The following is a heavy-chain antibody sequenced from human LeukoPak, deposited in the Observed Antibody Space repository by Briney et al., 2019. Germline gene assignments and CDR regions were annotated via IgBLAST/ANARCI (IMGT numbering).Heavy chain of an antibody. CDR3: ARNLETTYQGFWSGSPHYFDY. V-gene: IGHV3-21*01. Sequence: GGSLRLSCAASGFSFSSFGMNWVRQAPGKGLEWVSSISSGSRDIYSADSLKGRFTISRDNGKNSLYLQMNSLRPEDTAVYYCARNLETTYQGFWSGSPHYFDYWGQGALVTVSS. D-gene: IGHD3-3*01. J-gene: IGHJ4*02. CDR2: ISSGSRDI. CDR1: GFSFSSFG.